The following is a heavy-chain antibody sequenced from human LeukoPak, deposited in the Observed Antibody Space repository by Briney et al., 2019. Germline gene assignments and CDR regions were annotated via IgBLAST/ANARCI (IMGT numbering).Heavy chain of an antibody. D-gene: IGHD3-16*01. Sequence: PGGSLRLSCAASGFTVSSNYMSWVRQAPGKGLEWVSVIYSGGSTYYADSVKGRFTISRDNSKNTLYLQMNSLRAEDTAVYYCVRARRGSFDYWGQGTLVTVSS. J-gene: IGHJ4*02. CDR3: VRARRGSFDY. CDR1: GFTVSSNY. CDR2: IYSGGST. V-gene: IGHV3-53*01.